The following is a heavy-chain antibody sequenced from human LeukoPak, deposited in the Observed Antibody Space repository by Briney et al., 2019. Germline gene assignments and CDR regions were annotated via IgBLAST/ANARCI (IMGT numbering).Heavy chain of an antibody. V-gene: IGHV3-7*04. D-gene: IGHD2-2*01. CDR3: ARGQYQLL. Sequence: GGSLRLSCAASGFIFSSYWMSWVRQAPGKGLEWVARVSPDGNEKYYVDSVRGRFPISKDNPKNSVYLQRDSLKAEDTAVYYCARGQYQLLWGKGALIIVSS. CDR1: GFIFSSYW. J-gene: IGHJ4*02. CDR2: VSPDGNEK.